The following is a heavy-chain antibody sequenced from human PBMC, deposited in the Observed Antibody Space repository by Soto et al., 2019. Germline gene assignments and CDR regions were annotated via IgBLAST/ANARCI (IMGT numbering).Heavy chain of an antibody. CDR1: GGSVISGSYY. CDR2: IYYSGST. J-gene: IGHJ4*02. D-gene: IGHD3-22*01. Sequence: SETLSLTCTVSGGSVISGSYYWSWIRQPPGKGLEWIGYIYYSGSTNYNPSLKSRVTISVDTSKNQFSLKLGSVTAADTAVYYCASGYYYDSSGYYYFCWGQGTLVTVSS. CDR3: ASGYYYDSSGYYYFC. V-gene: IGHV4-61*01.